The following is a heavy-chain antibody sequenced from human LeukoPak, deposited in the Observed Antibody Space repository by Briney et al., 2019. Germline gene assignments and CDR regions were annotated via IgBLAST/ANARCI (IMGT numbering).Heavy chain of an antibody. Sequence: GGSLRLSCEASGFTFSTYNMNWVRQAPGKRLEWVSSITSSSSYAFYADSVKGRFTISRDNAKSSLYLQMNNLRAEDTAVYYCARDPNSGHYGNDYYYYMDVWGKGTTVTISS. J-gene: IGHJ6*03. CDR1: GFTFSTYN. CDR2: ITSSSSYA. D-gene: IGHD1-26*01. CDR3: ARDPNSGHYGNDYYYYMDV. V-gene: IGHV3-21*01.